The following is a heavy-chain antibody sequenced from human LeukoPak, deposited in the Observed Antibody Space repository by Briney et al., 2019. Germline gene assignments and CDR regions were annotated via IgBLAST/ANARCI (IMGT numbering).Heavy chain of an antibody. CDR1: GGTFSSYA. J-gene: IGHJ3*02. CDR3: ARCVTPAAIGNAFDI. D-gene: IGHD2-2*02. V-gene: IGHV1-69*13. Sequence: SVKVSCKASGGTFSSYAISWVRQAPGQGLEWMGGIIPIFGTANYAQKFQGRVTITADESTSTAYMELGSLRSEDTAVYYCARCVTPAAIGNAFDIWGQGTMVTVSS. CDR2: IIPIFGTA.